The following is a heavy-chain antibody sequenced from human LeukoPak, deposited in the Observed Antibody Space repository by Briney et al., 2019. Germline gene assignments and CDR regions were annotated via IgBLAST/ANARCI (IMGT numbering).Heavy chain of an antibody. CDR1: GFTFSSYE. J-gene: IGHJ6*02. V-gene: IGHV3-48*03. CDR3: ATYCGSTGCYRTRYMDV. Sequence: GGSLRLSCAASGFTFSSYEMIWVRQAPGKGLEWLSYIGSSGSTKYYADSVKGRFTISRDNAENSLYLQMNSLRAEDTAVYYCATYCGSTGCYRTRYMDVWGQGATVTVSS. D-gene: IGHD2-2*01. CDR2: IGSSGSTK.